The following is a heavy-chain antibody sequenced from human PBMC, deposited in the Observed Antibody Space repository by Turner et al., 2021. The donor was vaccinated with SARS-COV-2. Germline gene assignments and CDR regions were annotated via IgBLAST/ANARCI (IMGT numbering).Heavy chain of an antibody. CDR3: ATEDVNIVATHRYYSYAMDV. Sequence: QLQLPESGPGLVTPSATLYTTSNVSGASISRSGYYWGWIRQPPGKGLEWIGSIEYSGSTYYNPSLQSRVTISVDTSKNQFSLKLSSVTAADTAVYYCATEDVNIVATHRYYSYAMDVWGQGTTVTVSS. V-gene: IGHV4-39*01. CDR2: IEYSGST. J-gene: IGHJ6*02. CDR1: GASISRSGYY. D-gene: IGHD5-12*01.